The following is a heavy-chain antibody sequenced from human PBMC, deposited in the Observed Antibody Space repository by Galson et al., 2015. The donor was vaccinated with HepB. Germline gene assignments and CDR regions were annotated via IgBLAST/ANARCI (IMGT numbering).Heavy chain of an antibody. CDR2: ISSTSSYI. CDR1: RFIFSSYN. Sequence: SLRLSCAASRFIFSSYNMNWVRQAPGKGLEWVSSISSTSSYIYYADSVKGRFTISRDNAKNSLYLQMNSLRAEDTAVYYCARTNWNHIDYWGQGTLVTVSS. D-gene: IGHD1-14*01. V-gene: IGHV3-21*01. CDR3: ARTNWNHIDY. J-gene: IGHJ4*02.